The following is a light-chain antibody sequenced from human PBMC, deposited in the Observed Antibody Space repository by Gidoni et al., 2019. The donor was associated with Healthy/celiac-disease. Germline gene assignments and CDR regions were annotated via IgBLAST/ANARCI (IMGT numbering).Light chain of an antibody. V-gene: IGKV3-20*01. CDR1: QSVSSSY. CDR3: QQYGSSPT. Sequence: EIVLTQSPGTLSLSPGERATLSCRASQSVSSSYLAWYQQKPGQAPRLLIYGASSRATGIPDRFSGSGYGTDFTLTISRLEPEDFAVYYCQQYGSSPTFXQXTKVEIK. CDR2: GAS. J-gene: IGKJ1*01.